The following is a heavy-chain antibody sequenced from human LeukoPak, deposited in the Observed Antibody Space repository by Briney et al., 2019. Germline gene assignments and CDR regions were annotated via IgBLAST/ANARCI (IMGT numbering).Heavy chain of an antibody. J-gene: IGHJ4*02. D-gene: IGHD2-15*01. CDR1: GFTVSSNS. CDR2: LYPGGTT. Sequence: PGGSLRLSCVVSGFTVSSNSMTWVRQAPGKGLEWVSVLYPGGTTYFADSVKGRFTISRDNSKNTLYLQMNSLRPEDTALYYCARTVVAAKTYYFDYWGRGTLVTVSS. CDR3: ARTVVAAKTYYFDY. V-gene: IGHV3-53*01.